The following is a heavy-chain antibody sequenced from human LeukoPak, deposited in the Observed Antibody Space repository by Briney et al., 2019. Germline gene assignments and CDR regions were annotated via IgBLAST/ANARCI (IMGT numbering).Heavy chain of an antibody. Sequence: GRSLRLSCAASGFTFSSYGMHWVRQAPGKGLEWVAVIWYDGSNKYYADSEKGRFTISRDNSKNTLYLQMNSLRAEDTAVYYCARSQWELDAGSDHWGQGTLVTVSS. CDR3: ARSQWELDAGSDH. V-gene: IGHV3-33*01. D-gene: IGHD1-26*01. CDR1: GFTFSSYG. CDR2: IWYDGSNK. J-gene: IGHJ5*02.